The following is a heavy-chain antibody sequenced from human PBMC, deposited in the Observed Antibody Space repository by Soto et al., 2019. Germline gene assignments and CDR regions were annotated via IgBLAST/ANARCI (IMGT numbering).Heavy chain of an antibody. V-gene: IGHV3-9*01. Sequence: EVQLVEFGGGLAQPGRSLRLSCAASGFIFDDYAMHWVRQAPGKGLEWVSGISWNSGSIGYADSVKGRFTISRDNAKNSLYLQMSSLRAEDTAMYYCAKDILSLRGSSTYFDYWGQGTLVTVSS. CDR1: GFIFDDYA. D-gene: IGHD6-6*01. CDR3: AKDILSLRGSSTYFDY. CDR2: ISWNSGSI. J-gene: IGHJ4*02.